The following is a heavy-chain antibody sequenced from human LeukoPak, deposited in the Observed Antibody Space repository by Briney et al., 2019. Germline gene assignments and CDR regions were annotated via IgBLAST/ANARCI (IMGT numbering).Heavy chain of an antibody. CDR3: ARGSRVGATDYYYYYMDV. CDR1: GGSFSGYY. Sequence: SETLSLTCAVYGGSFSGYYWSWIRQPPGKGLEWIGEINHSGSTNYNPSLKSRVTISVDTSKNQFSLKLSSVTAADTAVYYCARGSRVGATDYYYYYMDVWAKGPRSPSP. V-gene: IGHV4-34*01. J-gene: IGHJ6*03. D-gene: IGHD1-26*01. CDR2: INHSGST.